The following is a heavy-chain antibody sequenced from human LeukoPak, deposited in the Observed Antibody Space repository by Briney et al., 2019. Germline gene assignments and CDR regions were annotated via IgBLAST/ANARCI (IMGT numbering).Heavy chain of an antibody. Sequence: PSETLSLTCTVSGGSISSGDYSWNWIRQPPGKGLEWIGNSYYSGSTSYNASLKSRVTISVDTSKNQFSLKLSSVTAADTAVYYCASYTAMASNWFDPWGQGTLVTVSS. D-gene: IGHD5-18*01. CDR1: GGSISSGDYS. V-gene: IGHV4-30-4*01. J-gene: IGHJ5*02. CDR3: ASYTAMASNWFDP. CDR2: SYYSGST.